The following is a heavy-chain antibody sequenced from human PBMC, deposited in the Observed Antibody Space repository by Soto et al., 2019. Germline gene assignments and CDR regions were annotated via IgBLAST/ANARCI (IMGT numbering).Heavy chain of an antibody. V-gene: IGHV4-59*08. CDR1: GGSISNYY. CDR2: IYYSGST. Sequence: SETLSLTCTVSGGSISNYYWSWIRQPPGKGLEWIGYIYYSGSTNYNPSLKSRVTISVDTSKNQFSLKLSSVTAADTAVYYCARRWGRSFDYWGQGTLVTVPS. J-gene: IGHJ4*02. CDR3: ARRWGRSFDY. D-gene: IGHD2-15*01.